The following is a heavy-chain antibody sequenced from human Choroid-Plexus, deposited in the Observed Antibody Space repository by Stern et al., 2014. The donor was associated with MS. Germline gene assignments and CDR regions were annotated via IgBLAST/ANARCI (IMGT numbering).Heavy chain of an antibody. CDR2: ITYDGSDN. D-gene: IGHD2-15*01. CDR1: GFTFSNFG. V-gene: IGHV3-30*18. CDR3: AKDRQWSTYXXXX. J-gene: IGHJ4*02. Sequence: MQLVESGGGVAQPGRPLILSCAASGFTFSNFGMHWVRQAPGKGLEWVALITYDGSDNYYADPVKGRFTIFRDNSKNTLYMHMNSLRAEDTAVYYCAKDRQWSTYXXXXWGQGSLVTVSS.